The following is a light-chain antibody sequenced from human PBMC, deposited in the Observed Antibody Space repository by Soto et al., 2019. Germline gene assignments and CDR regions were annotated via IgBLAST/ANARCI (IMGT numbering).Light chain of an antibody. CDR2: AAS. CDR3: QQRNVWPPIT. V-gene: IGKV1-17*01. Sequence: DIQMTQSPSSLSASVGDRVTITCRASQGIRIDLGWYQQKPGKAPKRLIYAASTLQSGVPSRFSGTGSGTEFTLTISSLQPEDFATYFCQQRNVWPPITFGQGTRLEIK. CDR1: QGIRID. J-gene: IGKJ5*01.